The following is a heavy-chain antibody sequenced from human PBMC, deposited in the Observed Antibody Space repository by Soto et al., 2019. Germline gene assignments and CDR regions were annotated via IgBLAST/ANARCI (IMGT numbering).Heavy chain of an antibody. V-gene: IGHV4-34*01. CDR3: ARVYCSGGSCYHYYFDY. CDR2: INHSGST. J-gene: IGHJ4*02. D-gene: IGHD2-15*01. CDR1: GGSFSGYY. Sequence: SETLSLTCAVYGGSFSGYYWSWIRQPPGKGLEWIGEINHSGSTNYNPSLKSRVTISVDTSKNQFSLKLGSVTAADTAVYYCARVYCSGGSCYHYYFDYWGQGTLVTVSS.